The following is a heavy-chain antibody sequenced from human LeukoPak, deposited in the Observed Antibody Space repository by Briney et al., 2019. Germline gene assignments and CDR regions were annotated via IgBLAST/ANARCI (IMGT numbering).Heavy chain of an antibody. CDR3: ARQIALAGEWAFDI. D-gene: IGHD6-19*01. J-gene: IGHJ3*02. CDR2: ISYGGHT. Sequence: SETLSLTCAVSGASFSSSGYYWVWIRQPPGKGLEWIGSISYGGHTYYSPSLRSRVTISVDRSNNRFSLNLSSVTAADTAVYYCARQIALAGEWAFDIWGQGTLVTVSS. V-gene: IGHV4-39*01. CDR1: GASFSSSGYY.